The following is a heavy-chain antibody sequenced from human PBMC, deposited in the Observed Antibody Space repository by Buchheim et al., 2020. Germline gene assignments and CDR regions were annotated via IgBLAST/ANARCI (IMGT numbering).Heavy chain of an antibody. J-gene: IGHJ4*02. CDR2: ISGSGGST. D-gene: IGHD3-10*01. CDR3: AKVGGVRRTMVQGADY. V-gene: IGHV3-23*01. CDR1: GFSFRSSA. Sequence: EVQLLESGGDLVQPGGSLRLSCGASGFSFRSSAMSWVRQAPGKGLEWVSAISGSGGSTYYADSVKGRFTISRHNSKSTLYLQMNSLRAEDTAVYYCAKVGGVRRTMVQGADYWGQGTL.